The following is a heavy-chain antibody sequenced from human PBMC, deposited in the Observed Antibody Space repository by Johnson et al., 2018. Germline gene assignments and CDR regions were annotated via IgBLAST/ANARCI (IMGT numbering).Heavy chain of an antibody. CDR3: TGGGIYSDLDY. CDR2: IPHDGNNK. V-gene: IGHV3-30-3*01. Sequence: QVQLVQSGGGAVQPGRSLRLSCAASGFAFSTYAMHWVRQAPGKGLEWVAVIPHDGNNKYFVDSVKGRFSISRDNSKNTLYLEMNSLRPEDTAVYYCTGGGIYSDLDYWGQGALVTVSS. D-gene: IGHD1-26*01. J-gene: IGHJ4*02. CDR1: GFAFSTYA.